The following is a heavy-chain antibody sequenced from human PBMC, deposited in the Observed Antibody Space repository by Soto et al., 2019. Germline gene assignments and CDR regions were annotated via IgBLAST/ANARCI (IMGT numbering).Heavy chain of an antibody. J-gene: IGHJ4*02. D-gene: IGHD1-26*01. V-gene: IGHV1-18*01. CDR1: GYTVTNYD. CDR2: ISAHNGNT. CDR3: ARVIVGATTYDY. Sequence: QVQLVQSGAEVKKPGASVKVSCKASGYTVTNYDISWVRQAPGQGREWMGWISAHNGNTNYAQKLQGRVTMTTDTSTSTAYMELRSLRSADTAVYYCARVIVGATTYDYWGQGTLVTVSS.